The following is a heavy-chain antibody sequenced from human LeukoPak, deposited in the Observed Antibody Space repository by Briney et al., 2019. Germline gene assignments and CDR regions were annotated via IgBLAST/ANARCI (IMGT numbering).Heavy chain of an antibody. D-gene: IGHD5-18*01. Sequence: GGSLRLSCAASGFTFSSSAMSWVRQAPGKGLQWVSSISGSGDRTYYADSVKGRFTISRDNSKNTLYLQMNSLRAEDTAVYYCARADWDTAMIDYWGQGTLVTVSS. CDR1: GFTFSSSA. CDR2: ISGSGDRT. CDR3: ARADWDTAMIDY. V-gene: IGHV3-23*01. J-gene: IGHJ4*02.